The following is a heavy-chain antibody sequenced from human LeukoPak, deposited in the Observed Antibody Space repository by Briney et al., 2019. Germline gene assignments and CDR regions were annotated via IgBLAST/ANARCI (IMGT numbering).Heavy chain of an antibody. CDR1: GFIFSDYY. Sequence: GGSLRLSCAASGFIFSDYYINLIRQAPGKGLEWVSYISNSGSTIYFADSVKGRFTISRDNSKNTLYLQMNSLRAEDTAVYYCARALDVVVAVAAIAYWGQGTLVTVSS. V-gene: IGHV3-11*04. J-gene: IGHJ4*02. D-gene: IGHD2-15*01. CDR2: ISNSGSTI. CDR3: ARALDVVVAVAAIAY.